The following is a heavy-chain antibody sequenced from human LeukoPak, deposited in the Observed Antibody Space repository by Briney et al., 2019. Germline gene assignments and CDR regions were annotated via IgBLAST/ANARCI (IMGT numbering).Heavy chain of an antibody. V-gene: IGHV3-23*01. J-gene: IGHJ6*03. CDR2: IYGSGGRT. D-gene: IGHD6-6*01. Sequence: GGSLRLSCAASGFIFSRYAMSWVRQAPGKGLEWVSAIYGSGGRTFYADSVKGRFTISRDNSKNTLYLQMNRLRADDTAVYYCAKGDLYSSSSLGYYYMDVWGKGTTVTVSS. CDR3: AKGDLYSSSSLGYYYMDV. CDR1: GFIFSRYA.